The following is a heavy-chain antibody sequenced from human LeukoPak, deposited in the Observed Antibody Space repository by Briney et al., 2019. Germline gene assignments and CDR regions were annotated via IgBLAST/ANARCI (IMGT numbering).Heavy chain of an antibody. CDR1: GYTFTSYD. J-gene: IGHJ5*02. CDR2: INPNSGGT. D-gene: IGHD3-10*01. V-gene: IGHV1-2*02. CDR3: ARDPDGSGSSYNWFDP. Sequence: GASVKVSCKASGYTFTSYDINWVRQATGQGLEWMGWINPNSGGTNYAQKFQGRVTMTRDTSISTAYMELSRLRSDDTAVYYCARDPDGSGSSYNWFDPWGQGTLVTVSS.